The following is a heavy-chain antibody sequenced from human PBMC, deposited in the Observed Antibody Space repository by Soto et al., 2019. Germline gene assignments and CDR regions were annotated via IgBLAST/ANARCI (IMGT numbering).Heavy chain of an antibody. V-gene: IGHV4-39*01. J-gene: IGHJ4*02. D-gene: IGHD3-3*01. CDR2: IYYSGST. Sequence: QLQLQESGPGLVKPSETLSLTCTVSAGSISSSSYYWGWIRQPPGKGLEWIGSIYYSGSTYYNPSLEVRVTISVDTSKSQFSLTLSSETAADPAVYYCARSVYDFCSGVYYFDYWGQGTLVTVSS. CDR3: ARSVYDFCSGVYYFDY. CDR1: AGSISSSSYY.